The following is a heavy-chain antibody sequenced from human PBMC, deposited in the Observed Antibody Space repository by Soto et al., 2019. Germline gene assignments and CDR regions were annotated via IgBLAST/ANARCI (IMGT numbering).Heavy chain of an antibody. V-gene: IGHV3-21*01. Sequence: EVHLVESGGGLVKPGGSLRLSCAVSGFTFSSCTMNWVRQAPGKGLEWVSSISPSTSHIYYADSVKGRFTISRDTKNSLFLQMNSLRAEDTAVYYCSGCSGGACHQNYGMDVWGQGTTVTVSS. CDR1: GFTFSSCT. J-gene: IGHJ6*02. D-gene: IGHD2-15*01. CDR2: ISPSTSHI. CDR3: SGCSGGACHQNYGMDV.